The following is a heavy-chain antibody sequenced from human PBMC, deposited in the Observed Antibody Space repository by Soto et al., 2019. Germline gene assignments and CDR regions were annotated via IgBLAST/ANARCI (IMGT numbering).Heavy chain of an antibody. D-gene: IGHD2-15*01. CDR2: IYWDDDK. CDR1: GFSLSTSGVG. Sequence: QITLKESGPTLVKPTQTRTLTCTFSGFSLSTSGVGVGWIRQPPGKALEWLALIYWDDDKRYSPSLKSRLTITKDTSKNHVVLTMTDMDPVDTATYYCAHRPSYCSGGSRYSGFDYWGQGTLVTVSS. J-gene: IGHJ4*02. CDR3: AHRPSYCSGGSRYSGFDY. V-gene: IGHV2-5*02.